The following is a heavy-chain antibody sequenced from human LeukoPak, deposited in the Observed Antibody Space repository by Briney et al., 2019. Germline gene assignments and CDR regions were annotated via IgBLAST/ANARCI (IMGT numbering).Heavy chain of an antibody. CDR2: IYYSGST. Sequence: PSETLSLTCTVSGGSISSSSHYWGWIRQPPGKGLEWIGTIYYSGSTYYNPSLKSRVTISVDTSKNQFSLKLSSVTAADTAVYYCARQTGSGLFILPGGQGTLATVSS. CDR1: GGSISSSSHY. J-gene: IGHJ4*02. CDR3: ARQTGSGLFILP. D-gene: IGHD3/OR15-3a*01. V-gene: IGHV4-39*07.